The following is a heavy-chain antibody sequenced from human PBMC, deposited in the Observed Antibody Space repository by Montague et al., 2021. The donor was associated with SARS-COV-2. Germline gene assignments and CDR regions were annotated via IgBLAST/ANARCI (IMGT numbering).Heavy chain of an antibody. D-gene: IGHD3-10*01. CDR1: GGSLSGYY. V-gene: IGHV4-34*01. CDR3: ASGIYPSGSYYNRYYYGLNI. Sequence: SETLFLTCAVYGGSLSGYYWSWIRQPPEKGLEWIGEISHSANTKXNPSLKSPVTISIDTSKNQFSLKMTSVTAADTATYYCASGIYPSGSYYNRYYYGLNIWGPGTTVIVSS. J-gene: IGHJ6*02. CDR2: ISHSANT.